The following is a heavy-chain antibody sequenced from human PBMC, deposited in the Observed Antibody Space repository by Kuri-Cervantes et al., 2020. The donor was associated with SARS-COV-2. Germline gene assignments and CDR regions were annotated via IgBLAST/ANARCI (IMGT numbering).Heavy chain of an antibody. Sequence: ASVKVSCKASGYTFTSYDINWVRQAPGQGLEWMGIINPSGGSTSYAQKFQGRVTMTRDTSTSTVYMELSSLRSEDTAVYYCARGSGVPAAGLDIWGQGTMVTVSS. V-gene: IGHV1-46*01. J-gene: IGHJ3*02. D-gene: IGHD2-2*01. CDR2: INPSGGST. CDR3: ARGSGVPAAGLDI. CDR1: GYTFTSYD.